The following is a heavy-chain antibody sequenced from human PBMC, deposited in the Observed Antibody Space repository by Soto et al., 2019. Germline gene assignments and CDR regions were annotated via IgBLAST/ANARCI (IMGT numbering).Heavy chain of an antibody. CDR2: ISGSGGST. CDR1: GVTFSRYA. D-gene: IGHD3-10*01. CDR3: AKGGDYGSGLFEP. J-gene: IGHJ5*02. V-gene: IGHV3-23*01. Sequence: GGSLRLSCAASGVTFSRYAMSWVCQAPGKGLEWVSAISGSGGSTYYADSVKGRFTISRDNSKNTLYLQMNSLRAEDTAVYYCAKGGDYGSGLFEPWGQGALVTVSS.